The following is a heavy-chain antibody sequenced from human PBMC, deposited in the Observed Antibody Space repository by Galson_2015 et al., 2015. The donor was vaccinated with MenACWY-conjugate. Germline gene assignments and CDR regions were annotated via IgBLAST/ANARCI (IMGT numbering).Heavy chain of an antibody. D-gene: IGHD6-19*01. Sequence: SLRLSCAASGFIFNTYWMHWVRQAPGKGLVWVSRINSDESSSSYADSVKGRFTISRDNAKNTVYLQMDSLRAEDTAVYHCARGPWDSSGYYGTNWFDPWGQGTLVTVSS. CDR2: INSDESSS. J-gene: IGHJ5*01. V-gene: IGHV3-74*01. CDR3: ARGPWDSSGYYGTNWFDP. CDR1: GFIFNTYW.